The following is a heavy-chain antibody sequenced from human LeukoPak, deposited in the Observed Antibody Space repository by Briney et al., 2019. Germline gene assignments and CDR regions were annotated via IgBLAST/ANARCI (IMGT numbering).Heavy chain of an antibody. J-gene: IGHJ4*02. CDR3: AKALRAAAGII. V-gene: IGHV3-23*01. CDR1: GFTFSNYA. D-gene: IGHD6-13*01. CDR2: TSGSGNNT. Sequence: GGSLRLSCAASGFTFSNYAMSWVRQAPGKGLEWVSVTSGSGNNTYYADSVKGRFTISRDNSKNTLYLQMNSLRAEDTAVFYCAKALRAAAGIIGGQGTLVTVSS.